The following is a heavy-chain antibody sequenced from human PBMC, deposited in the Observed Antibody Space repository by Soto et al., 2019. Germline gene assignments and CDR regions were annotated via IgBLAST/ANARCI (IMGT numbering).Heavy chain of an antibody. Sequence: GGSLRHSCAASGFTFDGYAMHWVRQAPGKGPEWVSGISWSSGSIGYADSVKGRFTISRDNAKNSLYLQMNSLRAEDTALYYCAKDRAPYSSSWYASRSGAFDIWGQGTMVTVSS. CDR3: AKDRAPYSSSWYASRSGAFDI. CDR2: ISWSSGSI. J-gene: IGHJ3*02. V-gene: IGHV3-9*01. D-gene: IGHD6-13*01. CDR1: GFTFDGYA.